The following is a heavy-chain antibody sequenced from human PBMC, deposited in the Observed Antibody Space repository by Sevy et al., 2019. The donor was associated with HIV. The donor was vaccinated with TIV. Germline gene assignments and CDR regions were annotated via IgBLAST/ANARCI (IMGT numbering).Heavy chain of an antibody. D-gene: IGHD3-22*01. J-gene: IGHJ4*02. CDR1: GYTFTGYY. Sequence: ASVMVSCKASGYTFTGYYMHWVRQAPGQGLEWMGWINPNSGGTNYAQKFQGRVTMTRDTSISTAYMELSRLRSDDTAVYYCARAYYYDSSSYSGLDYWGQGTLVTVSS. CDR3: ARAYYYDSSSYSGLDY. CDR2: INPNSGGT. V-gene: IGHV1-2*02.